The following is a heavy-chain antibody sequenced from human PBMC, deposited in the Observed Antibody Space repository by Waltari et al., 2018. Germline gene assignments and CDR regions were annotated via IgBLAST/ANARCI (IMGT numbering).Heavy chain of an antibody. Sequence: QEQLQESGPGLVKPAETLSLPCSVSGGPRADYYRRWIRQPPGKGLDWIGYIHYSGSTNYNPSLKSRVTISVDTSKNQFSLKLRSVTAADTAVYYCARASAGHYDAFDLWGQGTTVSVSS. D-gene: IGHD3-3*01. CDR1: GGPRADYY. CDR3: ARASAGHYDAFDL. V-gene: IGHV4-59*13. J-gene: IGHJ3*01. CDR2: IHYSGST.